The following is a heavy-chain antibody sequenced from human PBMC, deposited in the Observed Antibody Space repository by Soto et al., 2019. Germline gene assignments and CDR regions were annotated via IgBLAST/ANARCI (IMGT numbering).Heavy chain of an antibody. Sequence: QVPLVESGGGLVKPGGSLRLSCAASGFTFSDYYMSWIRQAPGKGLEWVSYISSSSSYTTYADSVKGRFTISRDNAKTSLYLQMNSLRAEDTAVYYCARVWWSGSSTVDYWGQGTLVTVSS. CDR1: GFTFSDYY. CDR3: ARVWWSGSSTVDY. V-gene: IGHV3-11*05. J-gene: IGHJ4*02. D-gene: IGHD1-26*01. CDR2: ISSSSSYT.